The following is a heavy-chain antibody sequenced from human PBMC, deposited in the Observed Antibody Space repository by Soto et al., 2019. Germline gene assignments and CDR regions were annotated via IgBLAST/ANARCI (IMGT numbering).Heavy chain of an antibody. CDR3: ARDRGYYDFWSGYWAPSGMDV. V-gene: IGHV3-30-3*01. J-gene: IGHJ6*02. CDR1: GFTFSSYA. Sequence: LRLSCAASGFTFSSYAMHWVRQAPGKGLGWVAVISYDGSNKYYADSVKGRFTISRDNSKNTLYLQMNSLRAEDTAVYYCARDRGYYDFWSGYWAPSGMDVWGQGTTVTVSS. CDR2: ISYDGSNK. D-gene: IGHD3-3*01.